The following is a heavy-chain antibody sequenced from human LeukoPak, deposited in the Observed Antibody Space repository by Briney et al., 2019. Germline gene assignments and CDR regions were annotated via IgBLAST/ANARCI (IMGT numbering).Heavy chain of an antibody. V-gene: IGHV4-30-4*01. Sequence: SQTLSLTCTISGGSISSGDYYWSWIRQPPGKGLEWIGYIYYSGSTYYNPSLKSRVTISVDTSKNQFSLKLSSVTAADTAVYYCARGTAVAAWIDYWGQGTLVTVSS. J-gene: IGHJ4*02. CDR2: IYYSGST. CDR1: GGSISSGDYY. CDR3: ARGTAVAAWIDY. D-gene: IGHD6-19*01.